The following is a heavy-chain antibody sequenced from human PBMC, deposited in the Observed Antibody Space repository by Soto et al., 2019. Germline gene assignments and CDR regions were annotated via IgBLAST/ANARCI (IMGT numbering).Heavy chain of an antibody. D-gene: IGHD2-15*01. J-gene: IGHJ4*02. CDR1: GFSLSTSGMR. Sequence: VSGPTLVDPTQTLTLTCTFSGFSLSTSGMRVSWIRQPPGKALEWLARIDWDDDKFYNTSLKTRLTISKDSSKNQVVLTMTNMDPVDTATYYCARMFHCSGGTCPFDYWGQGALVTVSS. V-gene: IGHV2-70*04. CDR3: ARMFHCSGGTCPFDY. CDR2: IDWDDDK.